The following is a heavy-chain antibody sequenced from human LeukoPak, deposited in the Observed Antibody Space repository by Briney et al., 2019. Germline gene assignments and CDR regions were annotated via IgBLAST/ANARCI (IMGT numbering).Heavy chain of an antibody. CDR2: IYHSGST. Sequence: SETLSLTCTVSGYSTSSGYYWGWIRPPPGKGLEWIGSIYHSGSTYYKQSLKSRVTISVDTSKNQFSLKLSSVTAADTAVYYCARLVDTAMFDYYYYMDVWGKGTTVTVSS. J-gene: IGHJ6*03. V-gene: IGHV4-38-2*02. D-gene: IGHD5-18*01. CDR1: GYSTSSGYY. CDR3: ARLVDTAMFDYYYYMDV.